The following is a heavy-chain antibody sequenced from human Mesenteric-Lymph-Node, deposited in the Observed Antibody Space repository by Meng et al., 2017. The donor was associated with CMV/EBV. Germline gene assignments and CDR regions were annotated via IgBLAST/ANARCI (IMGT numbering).Heavy chain of an antibody. CDR1: GGSISSSSYY. J-gene: IGHJ3*02. CDR3: ARPRLIAARLREPDAFDI. Sequence: SETLSLTCTVSGGSISSSSYYWGWIRQPPGKGLEWIGSIYYSGSTYYNPSLKSRVTISVDTSKNQFSLKLTSVTAADTAVYYCARPRLIAARLREPDAFDIWGQGTMVTVSS. D-gene: IGHD6-6*01. CDR2: IYYSGST. V-gene: IGHV4-39*07.